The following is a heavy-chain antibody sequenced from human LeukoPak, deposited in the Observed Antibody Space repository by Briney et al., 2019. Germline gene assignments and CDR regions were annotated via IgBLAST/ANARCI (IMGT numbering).Heavy chain of an antibody. CDR1: GFTFSSYE. CDR3: ARGVLWFGELPDY. V-gene: IGHV3-48*03. J-gene: IGHJ4*02. CDR2: ISSSGSTI. D-gene: IGHD3-10*01. Sequence: GGSLRLSCAASGFTFSSYEMNWVRQAPGKGLEWVSYISSSGSTIYYADSVKGRFTISRDNAKNSLYLQMNSLRAEDTAVYYCARGVLWFGELPDYWGQGTLVTVSS.